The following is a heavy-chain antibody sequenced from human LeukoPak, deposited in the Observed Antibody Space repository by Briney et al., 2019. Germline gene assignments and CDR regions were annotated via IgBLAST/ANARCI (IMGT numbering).Heavy chain of an antibody. Sequence: EGSLRHSFAATGFTFTNYEMMWVRQAPGKGLEWLSSISGSGDLVFYADSVKCRFTISRNNSLNTLHLQINSQRAEDTAFYYCGKGNTASRPGFVDWGQGTLVTVSS. J-gene: IGHJ4*02. V-gene: IGHV3-23*01. CDR1: GFTFTNYE. CDR3: GKGNTASRPGFVD. D-gene: IGHD5-18*01. CDR2: ISGSGDLV.